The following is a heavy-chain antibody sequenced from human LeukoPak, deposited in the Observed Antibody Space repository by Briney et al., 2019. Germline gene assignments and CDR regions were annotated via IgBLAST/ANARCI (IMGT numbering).Heavy chain of an antibody. CDR3: ASHGDDYYFNGLDV. J-gene: IGHJ6*02. D-gene: IGHD3-3*01. V-gene: IGHV3-23*01. Sequence: GGSLRLSCAASGFTFSGYAMSWVRQAPGKGLEWVSVITSSGGSTYYADSVKGRFTISRDNAKNSLYLQMNSLRAEDTAVYYCASHGDDYYFNGLDVWGQGTTVTVSS. CDR2: ITSSGGST. CDR1: GFTFSGYA.